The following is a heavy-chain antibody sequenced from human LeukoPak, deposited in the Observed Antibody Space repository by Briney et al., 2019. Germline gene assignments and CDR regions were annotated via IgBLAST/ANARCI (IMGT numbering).Heavy chain of an antibody. CDR1: GFTFNNYA. Sequence: PGGSLRLSCAASGFTFNNYAMSWVRQAPGKGLEWVSGIYGSGDGTKYADSVKGRFSISRDNSKNTLYLQMNSLRAEDTAVYSCAKRYGLGSSPFDYWGQGALVTVSS. J-gene: IGHJ4*02. CDR2: IYGSGDGT. V-gene: IGHV3-23*01. CDR3: AKRYGLGSSPFDY. D-gene: IGHD3-10*01.